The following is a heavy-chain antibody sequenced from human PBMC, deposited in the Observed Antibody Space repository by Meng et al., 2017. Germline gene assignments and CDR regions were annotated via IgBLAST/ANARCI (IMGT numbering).Heavy chain of an antibody. Sequence: GESLKISCAASGFTFSSYAMHWVRQAPGKGLEYVSAISSNGGSTYYANSVKGRFTISRDNSKNTLYLQMGSLRAEDMAVYYCARGKGDYYGSRSPYRGYFDYWGQGTLVTVSS. D-gene: IGHD3-10*01. V-gene: IGHV3-64*01. J-gene: IGHJ4*02. CDR1: GFTFSSYA. CDR2: ISSNGGST. CDR3: ARGKGDYYGSRSPYRGYFDY.